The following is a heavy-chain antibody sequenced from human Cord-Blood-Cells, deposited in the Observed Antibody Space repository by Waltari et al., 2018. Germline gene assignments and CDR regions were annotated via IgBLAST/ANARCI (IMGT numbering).Heavy chain of an antibody. CDR1: GDSVSSNSAA. D-gene: IGHD6-13*01. Sequence: QVQLQQSGPGLVKPSQTLSLTCAISGDSVSSNSAAWNWIRQSPSSGLEWLGRTNYKAKWYNDYAVAVKSRITNNPDTSKNQFSLQLNSVTPEDTAVYYCARDLGGIAAENWFDPWGQGTLVTVSS. J-gene: IGHJ5*02. CDR3: ARDLGGIAAENWFDP. CDR2: TNYKAKWYN. V-gene: IGHV6-1*01.